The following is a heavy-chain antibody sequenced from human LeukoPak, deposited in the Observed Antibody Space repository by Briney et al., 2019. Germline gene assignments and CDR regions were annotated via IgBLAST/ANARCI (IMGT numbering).Heavy chain of an antibody. CDR3: ARDNSNYFDY. J-gene: IGHJ4*02. V-gene: IGHV5-51*01. Sequence: GESLKISCKGSGYSFSTFWIGWVRQMPGKGLEWMGIIYPGDSDTRYRPSFQGQVTISADKSISTAYLLWSSLRASDTAMYYCARDNSNYFDYWGQGTLVTVSS. D-gene: IGHD4-11*01. CDR1: GYSFSTFW. CDR2: IYPGDSDT.